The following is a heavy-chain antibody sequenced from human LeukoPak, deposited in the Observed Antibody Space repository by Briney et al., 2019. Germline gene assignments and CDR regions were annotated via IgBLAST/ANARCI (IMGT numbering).Heavy chain of an antibody. CDR1: GYSLTSYW. V-gene: IGHV5-51*01. Sequence: GESLKISCKDSGYSLTSYWIGWVRQMPGKGLEWMGIIYPGDSDTGYSPSFQGQVTISADKSIGTAYLQWSSLKASDTAMYYCARIGDYVLDYWGQGTLVTVSS. CDR2: IYPGDSDT. J-gene: IGHJ4*02. D-gene: IGHD4-17*01. CDR3: ARIGDYVLDY.